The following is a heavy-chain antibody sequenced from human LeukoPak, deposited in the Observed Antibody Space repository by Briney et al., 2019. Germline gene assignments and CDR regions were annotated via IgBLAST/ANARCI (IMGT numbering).Heavy chain of an antibody. Sequence: KPSETLSLTCAVYGGSFSGYYWSWIRQPPGKGLEWIGEINHSGSTNYNPSLKSRVTISVDTSKNQFSLKLSSVTAADMAVYYCARQTKRWLVPPGWFDPWGQGTLVTVSS. CDR2: INHSGST. V-gene: IGHV4-34*01. J-gene: IGHJ5*02. CDR1: GGSFSGYY. CDR3: ARQTKRWLVPPGWFDP. D-gene: IGHD6-19*01.